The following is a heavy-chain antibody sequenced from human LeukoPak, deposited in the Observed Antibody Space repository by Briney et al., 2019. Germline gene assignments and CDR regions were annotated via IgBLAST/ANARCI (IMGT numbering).Heavy chain of an antibody. J-gene: IGHJ4*02. CDR1: GFNFSSYN. V-gene: IGHV3-48*04. CDR3: ARVPRLYGSGSKPSGY. D-gene: IGHD3-10*01. CDR2: ISGSSSTI. Sequence: AGGSLRLSCAASGFNFSSYNMNWVRQAPGKGLEWISYISGSSSTIYYADSVKGRFTVSRDNAENSLYLQMNSLRAEDTALYFCARVPRLYGSGSKPSGYWGQGTLVTVSS.